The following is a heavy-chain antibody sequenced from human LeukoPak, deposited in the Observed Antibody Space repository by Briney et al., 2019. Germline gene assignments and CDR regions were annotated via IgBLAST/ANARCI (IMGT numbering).Heavy chain of an antibody. CDR1: GFSFSFYT. J-gene: IGHJ4*02. Sequence: PGGSLRLSCAGSGFSFSFYTMTWVRQAPGKGLEWVSAISYSDISTYYADSVRGRFTISRDNSKNTLYLQMNNLRAEDTAVYYCAKDLISPRSVGSSEKVDCWGQGTLVAVSS. V-gene: IGHV3-23*01. D-gene: IGHD3-10*01. CDR2: ISYSDIST. CDR3: AKDLISPRSVGSSEKVDC.